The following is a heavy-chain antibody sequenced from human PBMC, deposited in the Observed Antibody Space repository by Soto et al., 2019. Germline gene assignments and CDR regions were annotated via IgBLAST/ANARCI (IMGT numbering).Heavy chain of an antibody. V-gene: IGHV1-69*01. CDR3: ARGGSGYVWFNEY. D-gene: IGHD3-22*01. CDR1: GGLFSSYA. CDR2: IIPVFGTA. Sequence: QEQLVQSGAEVKKSGSSVKVSCKDTGGLFSSYAVSWVRQAPGQGLEWMGGIIPVFGTAYYAQKFQGRVTITADASTNTAYMELSSLRSEDTAMYYCARGGSGYVWFNEYWGQGTLVAVSA. J-gene: IGHJ4*02.